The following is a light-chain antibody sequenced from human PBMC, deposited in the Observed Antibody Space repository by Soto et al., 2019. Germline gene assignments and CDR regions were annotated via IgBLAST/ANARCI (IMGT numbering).Light chain of an antibody. CDR3: AVWDDSLDGWV. CDR2: NNN. CDR1: RSNIGSHV. Sequence: QSVLTQPPSASGTPGQRVTISCSGSRSNIGSHVVYWYQQLAGTAPKLLMYNNNQRPSGVPDRLSGSKSGTSASLAISGLQSEDEADYYCAVWDDSLDGWVFGGGTKLTVL. V-gene: IGLV1-44*01. J-gene: IGLJ3*02.